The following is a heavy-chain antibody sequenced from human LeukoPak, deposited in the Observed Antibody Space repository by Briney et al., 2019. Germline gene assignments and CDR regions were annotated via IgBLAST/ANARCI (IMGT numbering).Heavy chain of an antibody. J-gene: IGHJ4*02. CDR2: IYYSGST. Sequence: SETLSLTCTVSGGSISSSSYYWDWIRQPPGKGLEWIGSIYYSGSTYYNPSLKSRVTISVDTSKNQFSLKLSSVTAADTAVYYCASPGGGPTDYWGQGTLVTVSS. CDR1: GGSISSSSYY. V-gene: IGHV4-39*01. D-gene: IGHD3-16*01. CDR3: ASPGGGPTDY.